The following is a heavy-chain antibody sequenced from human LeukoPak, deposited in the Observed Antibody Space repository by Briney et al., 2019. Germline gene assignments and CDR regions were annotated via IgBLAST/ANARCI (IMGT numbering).Heavy chain of an antibody. CDR3: ARVYYGSANNWFDP. Sequence: ASVKVSCKASGYTFSSSGISWVRQAPGQGLEWMGWISAYNGNTNYAQKLQGRVTMTTDTSTSTAYMELRSLRSDDTAVYYCARVYYGSANNWFDPWGQGTLVTVSS. D-gene: IGHD3-10*01. V-gene: IGHV1-18*01. CDR1: GYTFSSSG. CDR2: ISAYNGNT. J-gene: IGHJ5*02.